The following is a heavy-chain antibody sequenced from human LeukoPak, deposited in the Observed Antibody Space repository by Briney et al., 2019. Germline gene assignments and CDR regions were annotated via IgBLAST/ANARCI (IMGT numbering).Heavy chain of an antibody. J-gene: IGHJ6*03. Sequence: TSETLSLTCTVSGGSISSYYWSWIRQPPGKGLEWIGYIYYSGSTNYNPSLKSRVPISVDTSKNQFSLKLSSVTAADTAVYYCARLRYYYDSSGYYYNYYYYMDVWGKGTTVTVP. V-gene: IGHV4-59*08. CDR1: GGSISSYY. CDR2: IYYSGST. CDR3: ARLRYYYDSSGYYYNYYYYMDV. D-gene: IGHD3-22*01.